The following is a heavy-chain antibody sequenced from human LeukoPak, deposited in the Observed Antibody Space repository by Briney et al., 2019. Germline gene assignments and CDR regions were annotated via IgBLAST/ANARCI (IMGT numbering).Heavy chain of an antibody. D-gene: IGHD3-22*01. CDR1: GDSITNSTYY. CDR2: FSYSRST. Sequence: SETLSLTCTVSGDSITNSTYYWGWVRQPPGKGLEWIGTFSYSRSTYYNKSLKSRVTISADTSKNQFSLKLSSVTAADTAVYYCARVGNYYDSSGYYSTLYYFDYWGQGTLVTVSS. CDR3: ARVGNYYDSSGYYSTLYYFDY. V-gene: IGHV4-39*07. J-gene: IGHJ4*02.